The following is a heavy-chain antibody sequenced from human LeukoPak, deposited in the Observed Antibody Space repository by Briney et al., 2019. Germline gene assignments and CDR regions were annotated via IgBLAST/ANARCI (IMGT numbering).Heavy chain of an antibody. V-gene: IGHV3-30*18. CDR1: GFTFSSYG. CDR3: AKDRETTSSGTFDY. Sequence: PGRSLRLSCAASGFTFSSYGMHCVREAPGKGLEWVAFIAEDGSNEKYTDSVKGRFTISRGNSNNTLYLRMNSLRAEDTGVYYCAKDRETTSSGTFDYWGQGTLVSVSS. CDR2: IAEDGSNE. D-gene: IGHD1-1*01. J-gene: IGHJ4*02.